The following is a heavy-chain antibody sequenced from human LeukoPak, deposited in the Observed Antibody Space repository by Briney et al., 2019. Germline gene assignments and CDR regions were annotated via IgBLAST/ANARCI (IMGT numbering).Heavy chain of an antibody. Sequence: GGSLRLSCTASGFVLNNYWMHWVRQAPGRGLVWVSRINPGGGSTNYADSVKGRFTVSRDNSKNTLYLQMNSLRAEDTAVYYCARGSPRVVTAIYDYWGQGTLVTVS. D-gene: IGHD2-21*02. CDR1: GFVLNNYW. V-gene: IGHV3-74*01. J-gene: IGHJ4*02. CDR2: INPGGGST. CDR3: ARGSPRVVTAIYDY.